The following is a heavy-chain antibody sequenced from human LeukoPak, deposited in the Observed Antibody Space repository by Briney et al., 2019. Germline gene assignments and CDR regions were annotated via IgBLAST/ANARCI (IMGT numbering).Heavy chain of an antibody. CDR1: GFTFSSYG. CDR3: ARGSTDTAMDYFDY. Sequence: PGRSLRLSCAASGFTFSSYGMHWVRQAPGKGLEWVAVIWYDGSNKYYADSVKGRFTISRDNSKNTLYLQMNSLRAEDTAVYYCARGSTDTAMDYFDYWGQGTLVTVSS. J-gene: IGHJ4*02. CDR2: IWYDGSNK. D-gene: IGHD5-18*01. V-gene: IGHV3-33*08.